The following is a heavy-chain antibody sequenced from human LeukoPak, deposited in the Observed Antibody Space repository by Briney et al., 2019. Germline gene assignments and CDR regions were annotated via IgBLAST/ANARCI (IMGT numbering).Heavy chain of an antibody. V-gene: IGHV3-21*01. CDR3: ARGAVFQGNYDY. Sequence: PGGSLRLFCAAAGFTFSSSSMNWVRQTPGKGLEWVSSISGESKYIYYADSVTGRFTISRDNAKNSLYLQMNSLRAEDTAVYYCARGAVFQGNYDYWGQGTQVTVSS. J-gene: IGHJ4*02. CDR2: ISGESKYI. D-gene: IGHD3-10*01. CDR1: GFTFSSSS.